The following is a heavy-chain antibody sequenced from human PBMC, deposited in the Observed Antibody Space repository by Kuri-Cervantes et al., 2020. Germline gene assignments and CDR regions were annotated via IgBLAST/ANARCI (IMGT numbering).Heavy chain of an antibody. CDR3: SRYCVGTGCSVWGDS. V-gene: IGHV3-7*03. CDR2: IKEDGSEK. CDR1: GFTFSSYG. Sequence: GESLKISCAASGFTFSSYGMHWVRQAPGKGLEWVANIKEDGSEKYYSDSVKGRFTISRDNAKNSLYLQMNSLRAEDTAVYYCSRYCVGTGCSVWGDSWGQGTLVTVSS. D-gene: IGHD2-2*01. J-gene: IGHJ4*02.